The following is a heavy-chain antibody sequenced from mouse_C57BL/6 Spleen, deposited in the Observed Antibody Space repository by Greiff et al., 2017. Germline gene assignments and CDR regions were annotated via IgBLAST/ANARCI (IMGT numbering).Heavy chain of an antibody. Sequence: QVQLQQSGAELVRPGTSVKVSCKASGYAFTHYLIEWVKQRPGQGLEWIGVINPGSGGTNYNEKFKGKATLTADKSSSTAYMQLSSLTSEDSAVYFCARRAQAHYYFDYGGQGTTLTVSS. CDR1: GYAFTHYL. CDR3: ARRAQAHYYFDY. D-gene: IGHD3-2*02. V-gene: IGHV1-54*01. J-gene: IGHJ2*01. CDR2: INPGSGGT.